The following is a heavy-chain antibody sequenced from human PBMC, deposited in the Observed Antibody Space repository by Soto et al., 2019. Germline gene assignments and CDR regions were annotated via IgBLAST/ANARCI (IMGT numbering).Heavy chain of an antibody. J-gene: IGHJ4*02. CDR3: TTESTHFDY. CDR2: IRSTTDGGTT. Sequence: PGGSLRLSCATSGFTFSNAWLSWIRQAPGKGLECVGRIRSTTDGGTTDYAAPVKGRFTISRDDSKTTLYLQMNSLKSEETALYYCTTESTHFDYWGPGTLVTV. V-gene: IGHV3-15*01. CDR1: GFTFSNAW.